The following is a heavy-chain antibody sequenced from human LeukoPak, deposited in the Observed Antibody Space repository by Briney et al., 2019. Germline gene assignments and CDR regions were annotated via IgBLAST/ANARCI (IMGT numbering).Heavy chain of an antibody. D-gene: IGHD6-13*01. J-gene: IGHJ5*02. CDR1: GYTFTTLD. V-gene: IGHV1-8*02. CDR2: MNPNSGNT. Sequence: GASVKVSCKASGYTFTTLDINWVRQATGQGLEWMGWMNPNSGNTGYAQKFQGRVTMTRNTSISTAYMELSSLRSEDTAVYYCARGEGDSSSYRPWGQGTLVTVSS. CDR3: ARGEGDSSSYRP.